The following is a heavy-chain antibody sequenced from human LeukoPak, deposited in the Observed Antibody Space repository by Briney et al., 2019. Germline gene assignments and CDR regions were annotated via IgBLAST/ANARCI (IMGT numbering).Heavy chain of an antibody. J-gene: IGHJ5*02. CDR3: ARCYDFWSPYFDP. V-gene: IGHV4-59*01. Sequence: SETLSLTCTVSGGSISSYYWSWIRQPPGKGLEWIGYIYYSGSTNYNPSLKSRVTISVDTSKNQFSLKLSSVTAADTAVYYCARCYDFWSPYFDPWGQGTLVTVSS. CDR1: GGSISSYY. CDR2: IYYSGST. D-gene: IGHD3-3*01.